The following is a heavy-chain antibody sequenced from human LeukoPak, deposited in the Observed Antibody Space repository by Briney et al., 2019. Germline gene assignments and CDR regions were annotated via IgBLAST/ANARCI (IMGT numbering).Heavy chain of an antibody. D-gene: IGHD1-7*01. Sequence: PGGSLRLSCAASGFTFSDSYMTWIRQAPGKGLEWVSYISGSGTTMYYADSVKGRFTISRDNAKNSLFLQMNSLRAEDTAVYYCARGWWNYVSWGQGTLVTVSS. CDR1: GFTFSDSY. CDR3: ARGWWNYVS. V-gene: IGHV3-11*04. J-gene: IGHJ4*02. CDR2: ISGSGTTM.